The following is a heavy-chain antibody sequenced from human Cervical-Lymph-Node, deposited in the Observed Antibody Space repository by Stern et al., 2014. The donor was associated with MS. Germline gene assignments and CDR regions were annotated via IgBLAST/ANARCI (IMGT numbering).Heavy chain of an antibody. CDR3: ARSIAARPSHKASVY. Sequence: QLQLQESGPGLVKPSGTLSLTCAVSGGSISSSNWRSWVRQPPGKGLEWIRVIYPSGSTNYNPSLKSRVTISVDKSKNQFSLKLSSGTAADTAVYYCARSIAARPSHKASVYWGQGTLVTVSS. CDR1: GGSISSSNW. J-gene: IGHJ4*02. V-gene: IGHV4-4*02. D-gene: IGHD6-6*01. CDR2: IYPSGST.